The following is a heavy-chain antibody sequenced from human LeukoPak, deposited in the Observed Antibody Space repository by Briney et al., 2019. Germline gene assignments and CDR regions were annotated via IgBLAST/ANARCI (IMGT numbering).Heavy chain of an antibody. CDR3: ARTRRGYGSGSYSHDY. CDR2: INSDGSST. CDR1: GFTFSSYW. Sequence: GGSLRLSCAASGFTFSSYWMHWVRQAPGKGLVWVSRINSDGSSTSYADSVKGRFTISRDNAKNTLYLQMNSLRAEDTAVYYCARTRRGYGSGSYSHDYWGQGTLVTVSS. V-gene: IGHV3-74*01. J-gene: IGHJ4*02. D-gene: IGHD3-10*01.